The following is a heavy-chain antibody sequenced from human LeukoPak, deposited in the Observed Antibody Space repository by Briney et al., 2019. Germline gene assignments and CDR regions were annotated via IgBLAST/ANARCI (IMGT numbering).Heavy chain of an antibody. J-gene: IGHJ6*03. D-gene: IGHD6-13*01. CDR1: GFTFSTYS. CDR3: ARGVPGTYSSSWYNHYCYYYYMDV. CDR2: ISSSSSYI. V-gene: IGHV3-21*01. Sequence: GGSLRLSCAASGFTFSTYSMNWVRQAPGKGLEWVSSISSSSSYIYYADSVKGRFTISRDNAKNSLYLQMNSLRAEDTAVYYCARGVPGTYSSSWYNHYCYYYYMDVWGKGTTVTVSS.